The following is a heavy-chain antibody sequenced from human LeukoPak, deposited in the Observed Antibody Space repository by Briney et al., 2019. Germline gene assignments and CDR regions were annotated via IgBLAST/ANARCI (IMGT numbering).Heavy chain of an antibody. Sequence: PGGSLRLSCAASGFTFSSYWMHWVRQAPGKGLVWVSRINTDGSSTSYADSVKGRFTISRDNAKNTLYLQMNSLRDEDTAVYYCVRGAVTGQQCDNWGQGTLVTVSS. J-gene: IGHJ4*02. V-gene: IGHV3-74*01. CDR1: GFTFSSYW. D-gene: IGHD2-21*02. CDR2: INTDGSST. CDR3: VRGAVTGQQCDN.